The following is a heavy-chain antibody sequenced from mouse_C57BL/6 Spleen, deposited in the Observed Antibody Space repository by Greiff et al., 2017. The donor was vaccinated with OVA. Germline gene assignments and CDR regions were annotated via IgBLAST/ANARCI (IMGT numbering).Heavy chain of an antibody. CDR1: GYTFTSYW. J-gene: IGHJ2*01. Sequence: QVQLQQPGAELVKPGASVKLSCKASGYTFTSYWMQWVKQRPGQGLEWVGEIGTSDSYTNYNQTFKGKATLTVDTSSSTAYRQLSSLTSEDAAVSYCASSFPVDYWGQGTTLTVSS. CDR2: IGTSDSYT. CDR3: ASSFPVDY. V-gene: IGHV1-50*01.